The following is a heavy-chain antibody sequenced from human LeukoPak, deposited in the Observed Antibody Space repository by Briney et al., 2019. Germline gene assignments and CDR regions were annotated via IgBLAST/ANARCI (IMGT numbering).Heavy chain of an antibody. Sequence: SETLSLTCTVSGYSISSDYYWGWIRQPPGRGLEWIGTIYHSGSTYYNPSLKSRVTISVDTSRNQFSLKLSSVTAADTAVYYCARYDVWGSYRAFDYWGQGTLVTVFS. D-gene: IGHD3-16*02. CDR1: GYSISSDYY. J-gene: IGHJ4*02. CDR3: ARYDVWGSYRAFDY. V-gene: IGHV4-38-2*02. CDR2: IYHSGST.